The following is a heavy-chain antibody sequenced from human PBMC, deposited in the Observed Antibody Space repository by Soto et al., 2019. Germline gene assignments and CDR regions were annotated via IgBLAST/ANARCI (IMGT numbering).Heavy chain of an antibody. CDR1: GCSFTSYW. V-gene: IGHV5-51*01. CDR3: ARVVPAAAIDFDY. J-gene: IGHJ4*02. Sequence: PGESLKISCKGSGCSFTSYWIGWVRQMPGKGLEWMGIIYPGDSDTRYSPSFQGQVTISADKSISTAYLQWSSLKASDTAMYYCARVVPAAAIDFDYWGQGTLVTVSS. D-gene: IGHD2-2*01. CDR2: IYPGDSDT.